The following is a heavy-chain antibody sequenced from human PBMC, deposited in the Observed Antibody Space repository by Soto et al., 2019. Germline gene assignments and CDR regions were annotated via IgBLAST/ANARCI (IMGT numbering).Heavy chain of an antibody. Sequence: QVQLQESGPGLVTPSQTLSLTCTVSGGSISSGNYYWSWIRQHPGKGLEWIEYIYYSGSPYYNPSLKSRVTISVDTSKNQLPLKLSSVTAADTAVYYCARDSATVTTSTFDYWGQGTLVTVSS. D-gene: IGHD4-17*01. CDR2: IYYSGSP. V-gene: IGHV4-31*03. CDR3: ARDSATVTTSTFDY. J-gene: IGHJ4*02. CDR1: GGSISSGNYY.